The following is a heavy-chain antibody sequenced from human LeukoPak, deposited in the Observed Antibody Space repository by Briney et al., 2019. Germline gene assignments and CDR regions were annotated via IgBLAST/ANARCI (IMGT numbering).Heavy chain of an antibody. Sequence: PGGSLRLSCAASGFTFSSYGMHWVRQAPGKGLEWVAVISYDGSNKYYADSVKGRFTISRDNSKNTLYLQMNSLRAEDTAVYYCAREQQLTSWPYYYGMDVWGQGTTVTVSS. J-gene: IGHJ6*02. CDR2: ISYDGSNK. CDR1: GFTFSSYG. CDR3: AREQQLTSWPYYYGMDV. D-gene: IGHD6-13*01. V-gene: IGHV3-30*03.